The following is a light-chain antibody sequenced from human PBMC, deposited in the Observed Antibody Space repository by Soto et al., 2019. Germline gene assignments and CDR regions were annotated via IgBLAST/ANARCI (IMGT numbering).Light chain of an antibody. J-gene: IGKJ1*01. CDR2: GAS. V-gene: IGKV3-15*01. CDR1: QSVSSN. CDR3: QQYNAWPRT. Sequence: EIVVTQSPATLSVSPGERATLSCRASQSVSSNLAWYQQKPGQAPRLLISGASTRATGIPARFSGSGSGIEFTLTITSLQSEDFAVYYCQQYNAWPRTFGQGTKVEIK.